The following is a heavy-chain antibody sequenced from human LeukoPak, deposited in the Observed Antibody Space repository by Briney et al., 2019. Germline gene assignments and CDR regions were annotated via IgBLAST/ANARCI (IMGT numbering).Heavy chain of an antibody. V-gene: IGHV4-4*07. J-gene: IGHJ4*02. D-gene: IGHD2/OR15-2a*01. CDR1: GGSISSYY. CDR3: ARDKCNSSSCPKYFDY. Sequence: SGTLSLTCTVSGGSISSYYWSWIRQPAGKGLEWIGRIYASGSTNYNPSLKSRVTMSVDTSKNQFSLNLSSVTAADTAVYYCARDKCNSSSCPKYFDYWGQGTLVTVSS. CDR2: IYASGST.